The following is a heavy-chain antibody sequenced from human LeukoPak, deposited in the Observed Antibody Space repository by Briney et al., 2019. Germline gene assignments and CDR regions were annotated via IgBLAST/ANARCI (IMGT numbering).Heavy chain of an antibody. Sequence: SETLSLTCIVSGHSISSGYYWGWIRQPPGKGLEWIGNIHHSGSTYCNPSLKSRVTTSVDTSKNQLSLKLSSVTAADTAVYYCARVAAGIGFFQHWGQGTLVTVSS. CDR1: GHSISSGYY. D-gene: IGHD6-13*01. CDR3: ARVAAGIGFFQH. V-gene: IGHV4-38-2*02. J-gene: IGHJ1*01. CDR2: IHHSGST.